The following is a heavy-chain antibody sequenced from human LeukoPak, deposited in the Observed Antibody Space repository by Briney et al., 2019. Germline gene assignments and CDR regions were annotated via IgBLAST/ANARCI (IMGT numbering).Heavy chain of an antibody. J-gene: IGHJ4*02. CDR3: AKEAVAVARYYFDY. CDR2: IYSGGST. V-gene: IGHV3-53*01. Sequence: PGGSLRLSCAASGFTVSSNYMSRVRQAPGKGLEWVSVIYSGGSTYYADSVKGRFTISRDNSKNTLYLQMNSLRAEDTAVYYCAKEAVAVARYYFDYWGQGTLVTVSS. D-gene: IGHD6-19*01. CDR1: GFTVSSNY.